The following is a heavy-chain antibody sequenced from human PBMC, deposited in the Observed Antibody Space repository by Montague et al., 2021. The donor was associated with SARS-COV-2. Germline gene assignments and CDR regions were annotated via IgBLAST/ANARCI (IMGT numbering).Heavy chain of an antibody. Sequence: CAISGDSVWINTAAWNWIRQSPSVDLEWLGGTHYRSEWTSDYATSVEGRISIDPDTSKNQFFLHLRSMTPEDTGVYCCVRDTGSAQAGFDAWGQGTPVTVSS. J-gene: IGHJ4*02. D-gene: IGHD4-17*01. CDR3: VRDTGSAQAGFDA. V-gene: IGHV6-1*01. CDR1: GDSVWINTAA. CDR2: THYRSEWTS.